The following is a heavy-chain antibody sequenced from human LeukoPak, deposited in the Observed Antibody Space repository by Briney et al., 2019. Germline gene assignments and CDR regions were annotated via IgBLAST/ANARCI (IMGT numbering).Heavy chain of an antibody. V-gene: IGHV3-74*01. CDR3: ARARDGSKNALDS. Sequence: GGSLRLSCVVSGFTFTTHWMRWVRQVPGKGLVWVSRINIYDGDTYYAGSVRGRFTISRDTAENTMYLQMNSLWAEDTGVYYCARARDGSKNALDSWGQGTLVTVSS. CDR2: INIYDGDT. J-gene: IGHJ4*02. CDR1: GFTFTTHW. D-gene: IGHD5-24*01.